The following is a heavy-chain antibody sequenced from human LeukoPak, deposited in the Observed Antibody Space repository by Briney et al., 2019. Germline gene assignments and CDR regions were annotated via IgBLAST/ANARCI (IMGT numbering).Heavy chain of an antibody. J-gene: IGHJ5*02. CDR1: GGSISSYY. D-gene: IGHD6-19*01. V-gene: IGHV4-59*01. Sequence: PSETLPLTCTVSGGSISSYYWRWLRQPPGKGLEWIGYIYYSGSTNYNPSLKSRVTISVDTSKNQFSLKLSSVTAADTAVYYCARDSSGWYRGNWFDPWGQGTLVTVSS. CDR3: ARDSSGWYRGNWFDP. CDR2: IYYSGST.